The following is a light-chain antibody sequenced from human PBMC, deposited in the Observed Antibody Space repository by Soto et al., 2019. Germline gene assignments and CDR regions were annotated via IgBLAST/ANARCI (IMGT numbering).Light chain of an antibody. CDR1: QSVSSSY. V-gene: IGKV3-20*01. J-gene: IGKJ1*01. CDR2: GAS. Sequence: EIVLTQSPGTLSLSPGERATLSCRASQSVSSSYLAWYQQKPGQAPRLLIYGASGRATGIPDRFSGSGSGTDFTLTISRLEPEDFAVYYCQHYGNSPWTFGQGPRWKS. CDR3: QHYGNSPWT.